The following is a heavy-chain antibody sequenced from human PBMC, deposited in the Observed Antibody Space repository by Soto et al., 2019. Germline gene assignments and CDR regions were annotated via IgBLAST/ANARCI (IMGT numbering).Heavy chain of an antibody. CDR2: IGTAGDT. V-gene: IGHV3-13*01. CDR1: GFTFSSYD. CDR3: ARASAGYSSSWHYYGMDV. J-gene: IGHJ6*02. D-gene: IGHD6-13*01. Sequence: LRLSCAASGFTFSSYDMHWVRQATGKGLEWVSAIGTAGDTYYPGSVKGRFTISRENAKNSLYLQMNSLGAGDTAVYYCARASAGYSSSWHYYGMDVWGQGTTVTVSS.